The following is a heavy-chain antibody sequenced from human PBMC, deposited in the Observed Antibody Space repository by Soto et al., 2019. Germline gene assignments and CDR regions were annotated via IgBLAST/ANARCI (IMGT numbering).Heavy chain of an antibody. D-gene: IGHD6-6*01. CDR2: SSGSGGST. J-gene: IGHJ4*02. Sequence: EVQLLESGGGLVQPGGSLRLSCAASGFTFSSYAMSWVRQAPGKGLEWVSASSGSGGSTYYADSVKGRFTISRDNSKNTLYLQMNSLRAEDTAVYYCAKDGTSSSSSRSFDYWGQGTLVTVSS. CDR3: AKDGTSSSSSRSFDY. CDR1: GFTFSSYA. V-gene: IGHV3-23*01.